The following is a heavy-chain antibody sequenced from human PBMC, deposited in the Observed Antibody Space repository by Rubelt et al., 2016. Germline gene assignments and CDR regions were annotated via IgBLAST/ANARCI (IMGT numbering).Heavy chain of an antibody. CDR2: INHSGST. Sequence: QVQLQQWGAGLLKPSETLSLTCAVYGGSFSGYYWSWIRQPPGKGLEWIGEINHSGSTNYNPSLKSLVTISVDTSKNQFSLKLSSVTAADTAVYYCASPKRGRGTGDYWGQGTLVTVSS. V-gene: IGHV4-34*01. D-gene: IGHD2-8*02. CDR3: ASPKRGRGTGDY. CDR1: GGSFSGYY. J-gene: IGHJ4*02.